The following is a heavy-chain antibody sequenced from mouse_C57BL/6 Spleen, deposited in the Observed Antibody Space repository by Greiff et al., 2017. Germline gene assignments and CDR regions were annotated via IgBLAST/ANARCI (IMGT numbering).Heavy chain of an antibody. Sequence: EVKLQESGAELVKPGASVKLSCTASGFNIKDYYMHWVKQRTEQGLEWIGRIDPEDGETKYAPKFQGKATITADTSSNTAYLQPSSLTAEDTAVYYCARRGLRLYYAMDYWGQGTSVTVSS. CDR2: IDPEDGET. CDR3: ARRGLRLYYAMDY. D-gene: IGHD3-2*02. J-gene: IGHJ4*01. CDR1: GFNIKDYY. V-gene: IGHV14-2*01.